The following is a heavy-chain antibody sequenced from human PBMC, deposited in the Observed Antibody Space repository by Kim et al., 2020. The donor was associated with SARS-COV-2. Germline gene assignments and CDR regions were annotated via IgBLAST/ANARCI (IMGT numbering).Heavy chain of an antibody. J-gene: IGHJ3*02. CDR3: AKESDAFDI. Sequence: KFYADSVKGRFTISRDNSQNVLYLQMNSVRGEYTAVYYCAKESDAFDIWGQGTLVTVSS. V-gene: IGHV3-30*02. CDR2: K.